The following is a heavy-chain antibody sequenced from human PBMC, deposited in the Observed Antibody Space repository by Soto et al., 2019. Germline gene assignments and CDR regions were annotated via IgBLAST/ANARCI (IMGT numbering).Heavy chain of an antibody. J-gene: IGHJ1*01. V-gene: IGHV1-18*04. CDR2: ISPLKGRT. D-gene: IGHD4-17*01. CDR1: GYTFTSYG. CDR3: AMDYGDRPEYFKH. Sequence: QVQLVQSGPDLKRPGASMKVSCKASGYTFTSYGISWVRQAPGQGLEWMAWISPLKGRTQYSQKAQGRVTLSTATSSNTAYMEMTTLRVDDTAFYYCAMDYGDRPEYFKHWGQGTLVTVS.